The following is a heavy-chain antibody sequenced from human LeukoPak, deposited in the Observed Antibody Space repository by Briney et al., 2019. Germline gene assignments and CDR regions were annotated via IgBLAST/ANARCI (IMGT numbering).Heavy chain of an antibody. J-gene: IGHJ6*02. Sequence: ASVKVSCKASGYTFTGYYMHWVRQVPGQGPEWMGWIHPISGGTNYAQKFQGWVTLTRDTSISTAYMDLSRLTSDDTAVYYCARASGAVAIYGMDVWGQGTTVTVSS. CDR2: IHPISGGT. V-gene: IGHV1-2*04. CDR1: GYTFTGYY. D-gene: IGHD6-19*01. CDR3: ARASGAVAIYGMDV.